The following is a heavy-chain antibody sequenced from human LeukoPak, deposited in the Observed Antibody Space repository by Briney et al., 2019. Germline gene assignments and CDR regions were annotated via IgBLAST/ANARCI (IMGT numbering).Heavy chain of an antibody. V-gene: IGHV4-30-4*08. CDR1: GGSISSGDYY. Sequence: RTSETLSLTCTVSGGSISSGDYYWSWIRQPPGKGLEWIGYIYYSGSTYYNPSLKSRVTISVDTSKNQFSLKLSSVTAADTAVYYCARWCPGGSYTIRAYYFDYWGQGTLVTVSS. CDR3: ARWCPGGSYTIRAYYFDY. D-gene: IGHD1-26*01. CDR2: IYYSGST. J-gene: IGHJ4*02.